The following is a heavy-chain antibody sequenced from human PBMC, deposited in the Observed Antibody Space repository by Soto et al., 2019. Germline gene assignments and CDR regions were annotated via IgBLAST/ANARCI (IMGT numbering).Heavy chain of an antibody. Sequence: GASVKVSCKASGGTFSSYAISWVRQAPGQGLEWMGGIIPIFGKTNYAQKIQGRVTITADESTSTAYMELSSLRSEDTAVYYCARDLRITMVRGLFDYWGQGTLVTVSS. CDR3: ARDLRITMVRGLFDY. V-gene: IGHV1-69*13. J-gene: IGHJ4*02. CDR2: IIPIFGKT. D-gene: IGHD3-10*01. CDR1: GGTFSSYA.